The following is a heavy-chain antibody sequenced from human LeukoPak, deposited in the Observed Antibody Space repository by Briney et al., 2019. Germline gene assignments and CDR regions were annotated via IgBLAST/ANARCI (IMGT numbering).Heavy chain of an antibody. CDR3: AREGGMYSSSWYGGGESWFDP. Sequence: GASVKVSCKASGYTFTSYYMHWVRQAPGQGLEWMGIINPSGGSTSYAQKFQGRATMTRDTSTSTVYMELSSLRSEDTAVYYCAREGGMYSSSWYGGGESWFDPWGQGTLVTVSS. J-gene: IGHJ5*02. CDR1: GYTFTSYY. V-gene: IGHV1-46*01. CDR2: INPSGGST. D-gene: IGHD6-13*01.